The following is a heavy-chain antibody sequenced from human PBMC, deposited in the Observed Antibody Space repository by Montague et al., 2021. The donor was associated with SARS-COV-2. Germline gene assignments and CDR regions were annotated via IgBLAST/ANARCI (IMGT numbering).Heavy chain of an antibody. Sequence: LSLSLAASGFTFSEYHMTWVRQAPGKGLQWVSYISRDSAEVYYAESVKGRFSISRDNDRSALYLQLNNLRNEDTATYYCARDSGITGADDYWGQGTLVVVSS. CDR2: ISRDSAEV. V-gene: IGHV3-48*02. D-gene: IGHD1-14*01. CDR3: ARDSGITGADDY. CDR1: GFTFSEYH. J-gene: IGHJ4*02.